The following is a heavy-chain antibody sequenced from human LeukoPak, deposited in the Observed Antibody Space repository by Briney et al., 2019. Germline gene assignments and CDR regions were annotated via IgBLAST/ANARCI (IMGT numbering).Heavy chain of an antibody. Sequence: ASVTVSCKASGYTFTDYYIHWVRQAPGQGLEWMGWINPNSGGTNYAQKFQGRLSMTRDTSISTASMELSRRRSDDTAVYYCAVDSSSWLDYWGQGTLVTVSS. V-gene: IGHV1-2*02. J-gene: IGHJ4*02. CDR3: AVDSSSWLDY. D-gene: IGHD6-13*01. CDR1: GYTFTDYY. CDR2: INPNSGGT.